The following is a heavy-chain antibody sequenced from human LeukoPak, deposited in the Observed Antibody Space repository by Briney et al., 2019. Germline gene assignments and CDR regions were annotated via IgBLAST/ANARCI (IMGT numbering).Heavy chain of an antibody. CDR3: AKDGFGAYCGGDCYKPSGTIDY. Sequence: GGSLRLSCTVSGFTVSSNSMSWVRQAPGKGLEWVSFIYSDNTHYSDSVKGRFTISRDNSKNTLYLQMNSLRAEDAAVYYCAKDGFGAYCGGDCYKPSGTIDYWGQGTLVTVSS. J-gene: IGHJ4*02. CDR2: IYSDNT. CDR1: GFTVSSNS. D-gene: IGHD2-21*02. V-gene: IGHV3-53*01.